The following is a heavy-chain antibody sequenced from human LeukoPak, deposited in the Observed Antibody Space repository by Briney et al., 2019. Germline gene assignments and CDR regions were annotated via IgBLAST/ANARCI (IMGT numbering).Heavy chain of an antibody. V-gene: IGHV3-30*18. Sequence: PGGSLRLSCAASGFTFSSYGMHWVRQAPGKGLEWVAVISYDGSNKYYADSVKGRFTISRDNSKNTLYLQMNSLRAEDTAVYYCAKDGVNCNSFDYWGQGTLVTVSS. D-gene: IGHD2-21*02. J-gene: IGHJ4*02. CDR2: ISYDGSNK. CDR3: AKDGVNCNSFDY. CDR1: GFTFSSYG.